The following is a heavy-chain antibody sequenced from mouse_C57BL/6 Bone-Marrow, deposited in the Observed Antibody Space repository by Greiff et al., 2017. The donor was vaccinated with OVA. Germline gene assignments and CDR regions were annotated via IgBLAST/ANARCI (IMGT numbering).Heavy chain of an antibody. J-gene: IGHJ2*01. CDR1: GYTFTSYW. V-gene: IGHV1-64*01. Sequence: QVQLQQPGAELVKPGASVKLSCKASGYTFTSYWMHWVKQRPGQGLEWIGMIHPNSGSTNYNEKFKSKATLTVDKSSSTAYMQLSSLTSEDSAVYYCASTVVARDFDYWGQGTTLTVSS. CDR3: ASTVVARDFDY. CDR2: IHPNSGST. D-gene: IGHD1-1*01.